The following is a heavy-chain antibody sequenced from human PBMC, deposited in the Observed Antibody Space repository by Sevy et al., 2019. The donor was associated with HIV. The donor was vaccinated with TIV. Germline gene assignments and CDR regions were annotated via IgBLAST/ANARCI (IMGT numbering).Heavy chain of an antibody. V-gene: IGHV3-33*08. J-gene: IGHJ3*02. CDR2: IWKDGSHE. CDR3: AKKQYFYESSGYRDGFDI. Sequence: GGSLRLSCAASGFTFSDYGMHWVRQAPGRGLEWVAVIWKDGSHEYYADSVKGRFTISRDNSKDTLYLQMNSLRAEDTAVYYCAKKQYFYESSGYRDGFDIWGQGTLVTVSS. D-gene: IGHD3-22*01. CDR1: GFTFSDYG.